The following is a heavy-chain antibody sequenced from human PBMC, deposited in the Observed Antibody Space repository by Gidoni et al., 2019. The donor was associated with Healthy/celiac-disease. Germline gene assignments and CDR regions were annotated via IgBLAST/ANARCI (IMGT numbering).Heavy chain of an antibody. CDR2: IYPGDSDT. Sequence: EVQLVQSGAEVKKPGESLKIFCKGSGYSFTSYWIGWVRQMPGKGLEWMGIIYPGDSDTRYSPSFQGQVTISADKSISTAYLQWSSLKASDTAMYYCARLDIGIAAAVPIYNWFDPWGQGTLVTVSS. CDR1: GYSFTSYW. J-gene: IGHJ5*02. CDR3: ARLDIGIAAAVPIYNWFDP. V-gene: IGHV5-51*01. D-gene: IGHD6-13*01.